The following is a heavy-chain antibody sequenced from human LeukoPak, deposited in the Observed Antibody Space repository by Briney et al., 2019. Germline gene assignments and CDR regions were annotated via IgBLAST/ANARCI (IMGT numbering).Heavy chain of an antibody. Sequence: SETLSLTCTVSGGSISSGGYYWSWLRQHPGKGLEWIGYIYYSGSTYYNPSLKSRVTISVDTSKNQFSLKLSSVTAADTAVYYCAREGWDCSGGSCYSVPLFDYWGQGTLVTVSS. CDR1: GGSISSGGYY. V-gene: IGHV4-31*03. J-gene: IGHJ4*02. D-gene: IGHD2-15*01. CDR2: IYYSGST. CDR3: AREGWDCSGGSCYSVPLFDY.